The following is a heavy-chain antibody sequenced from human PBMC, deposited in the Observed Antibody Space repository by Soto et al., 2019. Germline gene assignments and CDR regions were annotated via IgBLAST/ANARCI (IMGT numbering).Heavy chain of an antibody. CDR3: AKDGGGWYRDYYYYGMDV. Sequence: PGVSLRLSCAASVLTFSSYGMHWVHQAPCKGLEWVAVISYDRSNKYYADSVKGRFTNSRDNSKNTLYLQLMSLRAEDTAVYYCAKDGGGWYRDYYYYGMDVWGQGATVTVSS. J-gene: IGHJ6*02. V-gene: IGHV3-30*18. CDR1: VLTFSSYG. CDR2: ISYDRSNK. D-gene: IGHD6-19*01.